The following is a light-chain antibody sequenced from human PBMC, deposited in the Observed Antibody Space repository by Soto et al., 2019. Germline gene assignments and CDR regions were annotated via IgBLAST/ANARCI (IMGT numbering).Light chain of an antibody. CDR2: GAS. Sequence: EIVMTQSPATLSVSPGERATLSCRASQSVSSNLSWYQQKPGHAPRLLIYGASTRATGIPARFSGSGSGTEFTLTLRSLQSEDFAVYYCQQYNNWPGTFGQGTKVEIK. J-gene: IGKJ1*01. CDR3: QQYNNWPGT. V-gene: IGKV3-15*01. CDR1: QSVSSN.